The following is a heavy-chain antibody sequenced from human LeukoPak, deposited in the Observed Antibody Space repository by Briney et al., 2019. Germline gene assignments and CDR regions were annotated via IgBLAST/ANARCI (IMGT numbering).Heavy chain of an antibody. CDR1: GFTFSSYW. Sequence: GGSLRLSCAASGFTFSSYWMSWVRQAPGKGLEWVSTISGSGDTTYYADSVKGRFTISRDDSKNTLYLQMNSLRAEDTAIYYCAKRRDGYNYWDYWGQGTLVTVSS. V-gene: IGHV3-23*01. CDR2: ISGSGDTT. J-gene: IGHJ4*02. CDR3: AKRRDGYNYWDY. D-gene: IGHD5-24*01.